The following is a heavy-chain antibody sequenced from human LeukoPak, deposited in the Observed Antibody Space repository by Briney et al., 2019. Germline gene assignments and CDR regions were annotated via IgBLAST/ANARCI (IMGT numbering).Heavy chain of an antibody. Sequence: GEPLKISCEASGYTFTHQWIGWVRQMPGTGLEWVGIIYPRDSDTIYSPSFQGHVTISADTSINTAYLEWRSLEASDTAMYYCARRSDVVGAIWGQGTQVTVSS. D-gene: IGHD3-16*01. CDR2: IYPRDSDT. CDR3: ARRSDVVGAI. J-gene: IGHJ4*02. CDR1: GYTFTHQW. V-gene: IGHV5-51*01.